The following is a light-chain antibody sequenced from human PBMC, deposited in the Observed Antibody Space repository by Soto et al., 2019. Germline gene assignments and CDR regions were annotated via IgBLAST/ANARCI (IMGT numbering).Light chain of an antibody. V-gene: IGLV2-14*01. CDR1: TSDIGSYNY. Sequence: QSVLTQPASVSGSPGQSITITCTGSTSDIGSYNYVSWYLQDPGKAPKLIIYDVSYRPSGVSNRFFGSKSGNMASLTISALQAEDEADYYCSSYTSSSTYVFGTGTKVTVL. CDR2: DVS. CDR3: SSYTSSSTYV. J-gene: IGLJ1*01.